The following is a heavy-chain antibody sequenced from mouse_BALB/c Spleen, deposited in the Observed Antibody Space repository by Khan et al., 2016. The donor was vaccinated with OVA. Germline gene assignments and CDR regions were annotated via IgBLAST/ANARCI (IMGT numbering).Heavy chain of an antibody. CDR2: IRYDGDS. D-gene: IGHD3-1*01. CDR1: GYSITSGYF. CDR3: ARGCSSCPAWFAY. V-gene: IGHV3-6*02. Sequence: EVQLQESGPGLVKPSQSLSLTCSVTGYSITSGYFRNWIRQFPGNNLEWLGYIRYDGDSNHNPSLHNRISITRDTSKNQLFLKLHSVPPEDAATYYWARGCSSCPAWFAYWGQGTLVTVSA. J-gene: IGHJ3*01.